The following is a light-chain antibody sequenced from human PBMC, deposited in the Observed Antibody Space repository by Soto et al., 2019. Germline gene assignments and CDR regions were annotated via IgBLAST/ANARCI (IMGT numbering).Light chain of an antibody. CDR1: SSDVGAYDF. J-gene: IGLJ2*01. CDR3: SSYTTSRSVL. Sequence: QSALTQPASVSGSPGQSIAISCTGTSSDVGAYDFVSWYQQHPGKAPKAMIYDVNHRPSGVSDRFSGSKSGNTASLTISGLQAEDEADYFCSSYTTSRSVLFGGGTKLTVL. CDR2: DVN. V-gene: IGLV2-14*01.